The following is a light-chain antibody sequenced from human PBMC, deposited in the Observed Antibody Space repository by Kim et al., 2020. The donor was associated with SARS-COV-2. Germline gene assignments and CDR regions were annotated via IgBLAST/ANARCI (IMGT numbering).Light chain of an antibody. CDR2: DVS. Sequence: QSITLSCTGTSSYVGGYNYVSWYQQHPGKAPKLMIYDVSNRPSGVSNRFSGSKSGNTASLTISGLQAEDEADYYCSSYTSSSTLEVFGGGTRLTVL. CDR3: SSYTSSSTLEV. J-gene: IGLJ3*02. V-gene: IGLV2-14*03. CDR1: SSYVGGYNY.